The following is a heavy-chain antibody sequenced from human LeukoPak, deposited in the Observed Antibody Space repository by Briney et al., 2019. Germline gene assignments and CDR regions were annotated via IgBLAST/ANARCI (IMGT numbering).Heavy chain of an antibody. J-gene: IGHJ4*02. CDR2: ISGSGDRT. CDR3: ARAYSSSWYDY. Sequence: GGSLRLSCAASGFTFSSYAMSWVRQAPGKGLEWVSTISGSGDRTYYADSVKGRFTISRNNSKNTLYLQMNSLRAEDTAAYYCARAYSSSWYDYWGQGTLVTVSS. CDR1: GFTFSSYA. D-gene: IGHD6-13*01. V-gene: IGHV3-23*01.